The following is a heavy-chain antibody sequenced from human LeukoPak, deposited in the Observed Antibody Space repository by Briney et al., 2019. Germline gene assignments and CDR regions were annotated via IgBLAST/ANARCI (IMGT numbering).Heavy chain of an antibody. Sequence: ASVKVSCKASGGTFSSYAISWARQAPGQGLEWMGRIIPILGIANYAQKFQGRVTITADKSTSTAYMELSSLRSEDTAVYYCARDQRRLLPKSYGMDVWGQGTTVTVSS. V-gene: IGHV1-69*04. CDR2: IIPILGIA. J-gene: IGHJ6*02. D-gene: IGHD2-21*02. CDR3: ARDQRRLLPKSYGMDV. CDR1: GGTFSSYA.